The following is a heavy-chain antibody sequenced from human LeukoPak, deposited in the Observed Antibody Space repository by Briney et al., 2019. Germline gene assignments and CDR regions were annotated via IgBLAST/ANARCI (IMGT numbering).Heavy chain of an antibody. CDR1: GGSFSGYY. CDR3: ARGGRIAVNWFDP. J-gene: IGHJ5*02. CDR2: INHSGST. Sequence: PPETLSLTCAVYGGSFSGYYWSWIRQPPGKGLEWIGEINHSGSTNYNPSLKSRVTISVDTSKNQFSLKLSSVTAADTAVYYCARGGRIAVNWFDPWGQGTLVTVSS. V-gene: IGHV4-34*01. D-gene: IGHD6-19*01.